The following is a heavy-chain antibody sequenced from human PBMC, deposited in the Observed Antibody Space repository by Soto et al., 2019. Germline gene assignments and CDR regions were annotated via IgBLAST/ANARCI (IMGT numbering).Heavy chain of an antibody. V-gene: IGHV3-23*01. D-gene: IGHD6-13*01. CDR1: GFTFSSYA. Sequence: GGSLRLSCAASGFTFSSYAMSWVRQAPGKGLEWVSAISGSGGSTYYADSVKGRFTISRDNSKNTLYLQMNSLRAEDTAVYYCVKAGARIYSSSWYEWDYWGQGTLVTVSS. CDR2: ISGSGGST. J-gene: IGHJ4*02. CDR3: VKAGARIYSSSWYEWDY.